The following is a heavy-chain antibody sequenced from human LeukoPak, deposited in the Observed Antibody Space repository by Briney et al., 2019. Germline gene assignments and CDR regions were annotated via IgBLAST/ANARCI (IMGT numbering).Heavy chain of an antibody. V-gene: IGHV1-69*05. J-gene: IGHJ4*02. CDR3: ASGYDFIDY. CDR2: IIHIFGTA. D-gene: IGHD5-12*01. Sequence: SVKVSCKASGGTFISYAISWVRQAPGQGLEWMGGIIHIFGTANYAQKFQGRVTITTGESTSTAYMELSSVRSEDTAVYYCASGYDFIDYWGQGTLVTVSS. CDR1: GGTFISYA.